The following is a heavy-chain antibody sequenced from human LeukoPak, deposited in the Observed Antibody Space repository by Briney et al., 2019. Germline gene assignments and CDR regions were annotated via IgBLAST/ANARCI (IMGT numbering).Heavy chain of an antibody. D-gene: IGHD1-26*01. J-gene: IGHJ4*02. V-gene: IGHV3-48*03. CDR3: AKTVAKWELLASLRY. CDR2: RSSGSPI. Sequence: RSSGSPIYYADSVRGRFTISKDNAKNSLYLQMNSLRDEDTAVYYCAKTVAKWELLASLRYWGQGTLVTVSS.